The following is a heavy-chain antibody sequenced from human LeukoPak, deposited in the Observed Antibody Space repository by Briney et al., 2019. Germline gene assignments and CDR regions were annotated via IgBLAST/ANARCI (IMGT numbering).Heavy chain of an antibody. J-gene: IGHJ3*02. CDR3: ARDNPGLEAFDI. V-gene: IGHV3-48*03. Sequence: PGGSLRLXCAASGFTFSSYEMNWVRQAPGKGLEWVSYISSSGSTIYYADSVKGRFTISRDNAKNSLYLQMNSLRAEDTAVYYCARDNPGLEAFDIWGQGTMVTVSS. D-gene: IGHD1-14*01. CDR2: ISSSGSTI. CDR1: GFTFSSYE.